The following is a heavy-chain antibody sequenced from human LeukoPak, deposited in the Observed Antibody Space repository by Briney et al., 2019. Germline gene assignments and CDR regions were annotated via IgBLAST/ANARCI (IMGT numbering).Heavy chain of an antibody. CDR1: GGSFSGFY. CDR2: INQSGIT. Sequence: PSETLSLTCAVYGGSFSGFYWTWIRQPPGKGLEWIGEINQSGITTFSPSLKSRMVISVDTSKKQFSLKLNSVTAADTAVYYCARGGTFGEPFSRSWGQGTLVTVSS. D-gene: IGHD3-10*01. CDR3: ARGGTFGEPFSRS. J-gene: IGHJ4*02. V-gene: IGHV4-34*01.